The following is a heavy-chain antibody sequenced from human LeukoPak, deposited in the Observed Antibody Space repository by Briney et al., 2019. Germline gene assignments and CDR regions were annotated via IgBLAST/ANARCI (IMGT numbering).Heavy chain of an antibody. Sequence: GGSLRLSCAASGFTFSGYSMNWVRQAPGKGLEWVSFISGSGTTIYYAESVKGRFTISRDNAKNSLYLQMNSLRAEDMAVYYCARQLTGTFDYWGQGTVVTDSS. CDR3: ARQLTGTFDY. CDR2: ISGSGTTI. J-gene: IGHJ4*02. CDR1: GFTFSGYS. D-gene: IGHD3-9*01. V-gene: IGHV3-48*01.